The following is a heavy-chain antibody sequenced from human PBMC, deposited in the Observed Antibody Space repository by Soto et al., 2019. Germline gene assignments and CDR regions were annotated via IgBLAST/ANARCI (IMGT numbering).Heavy chain of an antibody. CDR3: AKDNPGRYGDYESTWFEP. Sequence: PWGSLGFAWVPTRFSIDYFPMHSVRQAPGKGLEWVSSISWDSGKIGYADSVTGRFSVSRDNAKNSLFLQMSSLKPEDTGFYLCAKDNPGRYGDYESTWFEPWAEGTLVTVS. D-gene: IGHD4-17*01. V-gene: IGHV3-9*01. J-gene: IGHJ5*02. CDR1: RFSIDYFP. CDR2: ISWDSGKI.